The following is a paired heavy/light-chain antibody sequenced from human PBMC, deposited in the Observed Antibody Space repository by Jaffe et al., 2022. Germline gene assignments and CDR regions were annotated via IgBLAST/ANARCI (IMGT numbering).Heavy chain of an antibody. CDR1: GDSISSTTNW. V-gene: IGHV4-4*02. J-gene: IGHJ4*02. D-gene: IGHD2-8*02. CDR2: IYRSGST. Sequence: QVQLQESGPGLVKPSGTLSLTCTVSGDSISSTTNWWTWVRQSPGKGLEWIGEIYRSGSTNYNPSLKSRVAISVDKSTNQFSLRLSSVTAADTAMYYCARAAEWVLPVSGGFDSWGQGILVTVSS. CDR3: ARAAEWVLPVSGGFDS.
Light chain of an antibody. CDR1: QSVSIK. Sequence: EIVMTQSPATLSVSPGERATLSCRASQSVSIKLAWYQQKPGQAPRLLIYGASTRATGIPARFSGSGSGTDFTLTISSLQSEDFAVYYCQQYHSWPPYTFGQGTKVEIK. J-gene: IGKJ2*01. CDR2: GAS. V-gene: IGKV3-15*01. CDR3: QQYHSWPPYT.